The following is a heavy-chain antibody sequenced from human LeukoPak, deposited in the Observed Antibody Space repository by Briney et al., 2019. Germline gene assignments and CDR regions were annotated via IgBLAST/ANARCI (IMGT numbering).Heavy chain of an antibody. J-gene: IGHJ1*01. CDR2: IKSDGST. CDR3: ARAPSEIGGYYPEYFRH. D-gene: IGHD3-22*01. CDR1: GFTFSSYG. V-gene: IGHV3-74*01. Sequence: PGGSLRLSCAASGFTFSSYGMHWVRQAPGKGLVWVSRIKSDGSTNYADSVKGRFTISRDNAKNTLSLQMNSLRAEDTGVYYCARAPSEIGGYYPEYFRHWGQGTLVTVSS.